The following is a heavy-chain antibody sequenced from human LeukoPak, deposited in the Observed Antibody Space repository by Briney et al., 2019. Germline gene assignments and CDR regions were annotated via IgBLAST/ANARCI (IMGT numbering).Heavy chain of an antibody. Sequence: SETLSLTCTVSGGSISSYYWSWIRQPPGKGLEWIGYIYTSGSTNYNPSLKSRVTISVDTSKNQFSLKLSSVTAADTAVYYCASGMVRGGNWFDPWGQGTLVTVSS. J-gene: IGHJ5*02. V-gene: IGHV4-4*09. CDR2: IYTSGST. D-gene: IGHD3-10*01. CDR1: GGSISSYY. CDR3: ASGMVRGGNWFDP.